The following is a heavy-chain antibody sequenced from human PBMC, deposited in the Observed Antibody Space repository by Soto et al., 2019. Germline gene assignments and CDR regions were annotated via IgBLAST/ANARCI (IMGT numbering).Heavy chain of an antibody. CDR3: ARGLYCSGGSCYLSYFDY. D-gene: IGHD2-15*01. CDR2: ISYDGSNK. CDR1: GFTFSNYG. Sequence: QVQLVESGGGVVQPGRSLRLSCAASGFTFSNYGMHWVRQAPGKGLEWVALISYDGSNKFYADTVKGRFTLSRDISENTLYLQMNNLRPEDTAVYYCARGLYCSGGSCYLSYFDYWGQGTLVTVSA. J-gene: IGHJ4*02. V-gene: IGHV3-30*03.